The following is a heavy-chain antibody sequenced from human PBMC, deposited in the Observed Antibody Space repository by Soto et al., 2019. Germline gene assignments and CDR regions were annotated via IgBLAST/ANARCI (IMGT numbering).Heavy chain of an antibody. Sequence: QVQLVESGGGVVQPGRSLRLSCAASGFTFSSYGMHWVRQAPGKGLEWVAVIWYDGSNKYYADSVKGRFTISRDNSKNTLYLQMNSLRAEDTAVYYCAREPDYYDSSGYLDYWGQGTLVTVSS. CDR1: GFTFSSYG. D-gene: IGHD3-22*01. V-gene: IGHV3-33*01. CDR3: AREPDYYDSSGYLDY. J-gene: IGHJ4*02. CDR2: IWYDGSNK.